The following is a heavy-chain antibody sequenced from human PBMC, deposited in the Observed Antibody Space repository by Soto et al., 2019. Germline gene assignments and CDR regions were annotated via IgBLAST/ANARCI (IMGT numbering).Heavy chain of an antibody. Sequence: SGTLSLTCTVSGGSISNYGWSWIRQPPGKGLEWIGYIYYSGSTNYNPSLKSRVTISVDTSKNQFSLKLSSVTAADTAVYYCARRWGRSFDYWGQGTLVTVS. V-gene: IGHV4-59*08. D-gene: IGHD2-15*01. CDR2: IYYSGST. CDR1: GGSISNYG. J-gene: IGHJ4*02. CDR3: ARRWGRSFDY.